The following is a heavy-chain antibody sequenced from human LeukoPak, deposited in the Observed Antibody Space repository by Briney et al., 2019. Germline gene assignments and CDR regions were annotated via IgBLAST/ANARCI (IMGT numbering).Heavy chain of an antibody. CDR2: INPNSGGT. D-gene: IGHD3-16*02. J-gene: IGHJ4*02. Sequence: ASVKVSCKASGYTFTGYYMHWVRQAPGQGLEWMGWINPNSGGTNYAQKFQGRVTMTRDTSISTAYMELSRLRSDDTAVYYCARDVYDYVWGSYRCTGGYFDYWGQGTLVTVSS. CDR1: GYTFTGYY. CDR3: ARDVYDYVWGSYRCTGGYFDY. V-gene: IGHV1-2*02.